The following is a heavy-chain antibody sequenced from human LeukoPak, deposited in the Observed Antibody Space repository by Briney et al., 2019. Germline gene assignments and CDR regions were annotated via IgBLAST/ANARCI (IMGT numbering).Heavy chain of an antibody. CDR3: ARGESEYYDRSFEYYFDY. Sequence: PGGSLRLSCAASGFTCSSYWMHWVRQAPGKGLVWVPRINSDGSSTSYADSVKGRFTISRDNAKNTLYLQMNSLRAEDTAVYYCARGESEYYDRSFEYYFDYWGQGTLVTVSS. D-gene: IGHD3-22*01. J-gene: IGHJ4*02. CDR2: INSDGSST. CDR1: GFTCSSYW. V-gene: IGHV3-74*01.